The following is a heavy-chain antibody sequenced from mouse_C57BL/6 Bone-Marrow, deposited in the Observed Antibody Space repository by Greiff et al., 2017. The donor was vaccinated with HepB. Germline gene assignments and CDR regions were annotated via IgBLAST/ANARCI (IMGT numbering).Heavy chain of an antibody. Sequence: VQLQQPGAELVMPGASVKLSCKASGYTSTSYWMHWVKQRPGQGLEWIGEIDPSDSYTNYNQKFKGKSTLTVDKSSSTAYMQLSSLTSEDSAVYHCARDGIYYGNYGYFDVWGTGTTVTVSS. CDR2: IDPSDSYT. CDR1: GYTSTSYW. J-gene: IGHJ1*03. V-gene: IGHV1-69*01. CDR3: ARDGIYYGNYGYFDV. D-gene: IGHD2-1*01.